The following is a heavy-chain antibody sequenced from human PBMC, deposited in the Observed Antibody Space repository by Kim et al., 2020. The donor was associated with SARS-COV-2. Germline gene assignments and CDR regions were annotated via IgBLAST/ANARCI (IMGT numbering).Heavy chain of an antibody. J-gene: IGHJ6*02. D-gene: IGHD1-26*01. CDR2: ISYDGSNK. CDR3: AREIRELDYHYYYYGMDV. Sequence: GGSLRLSCAASGFTFSSYAMHWVRQAPGKGLEWVAVISYDGSNKYYVDSVKGRFTISRDNSKNTLYLQMNSLRAEDTAVYYCAREIRELDYHYYYYGMDVWGPETTVTVSS. V-gene: IGHV3-30*04. CDR1: GFTFSSYA.